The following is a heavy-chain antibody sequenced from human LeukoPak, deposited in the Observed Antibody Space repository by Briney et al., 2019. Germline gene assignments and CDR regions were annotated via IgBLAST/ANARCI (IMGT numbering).Heavy chain of an antibody. CDR3: ARDLTTYGSGSRY. J-gene: IGHJ4*02. V-gene: IGHV3-33*01. CDR2: IWYDGSNK. D-gene: IGHD3-10*01. Sequence: PGGSLRLSCAASGFTFSSYGMHWVRQAPGKGLEWVAVIWYDGSNKYYADSGKGRFTISRDNSKNALYLQMNSLRAEDTAVYYCARDLTTYGSGSRYWGQGTLVTVSS. CDR1: GFTFSSYG.